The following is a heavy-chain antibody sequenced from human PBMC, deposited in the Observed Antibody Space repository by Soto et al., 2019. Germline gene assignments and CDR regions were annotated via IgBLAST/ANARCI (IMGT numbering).Heavy chain of an antibody. V-gene: IGHV3-15*01. D-gene: IGHD5-12*01. CDR3: TTEDPSWLRGLEY. CDR2: IKTRIDSATT. Sequence: EVQLVESGGGLVKPGESLRLSCEASGASFTNAWMNWVRQAPGKGLEWVGRIKTRIDSATTDYAALVKGRFTISRDDSKNTLYLQIDSLKTEDTAVYYCTTEDPSWLRGLEYWGQGTLVTVSS. CDR1: GASFTNAW. J-gene: IGHJ4*02.